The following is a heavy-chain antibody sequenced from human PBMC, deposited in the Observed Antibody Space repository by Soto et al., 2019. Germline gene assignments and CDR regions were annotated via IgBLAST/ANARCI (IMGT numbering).Heavy chain of an antibody. CDR1: GFSLSSYA. CDR3: VKDRRDGDFMHILVVDF. D-gene: IGHD2-15*01. V-gene: IGHV3-30*18. J-gene: IGHJ4*02. Sequence: QVRLVESGGGVVQPGGSLRLSCATSGFSLSSYAMHWVRQAPGKGLEWVALMSYDETKKYYADSVKGRFTISRDTSKNTLFLQMNNLRVEDTAVYYCVKDRRDGDFMHILVVDFWGQGALVTVSS. CDR2: MSYDETKK.